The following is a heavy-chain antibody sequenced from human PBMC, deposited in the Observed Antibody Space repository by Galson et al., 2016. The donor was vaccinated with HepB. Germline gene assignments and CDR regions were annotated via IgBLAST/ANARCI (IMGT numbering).Heavy chain of an antibody. V-gene: IGHV4-34*01. D-gene: IGHD6-19*01. Sequence: SETLSLTCAVYGGSFSGYYWSWIRQPPGKGLEWIGEINHSGSTNYNPSLKSRVTISADTSKNQFSLKLNSVTAADTAVYYCARGGRGSGWGMYNWFDPWGQGTLVTVSS. CDR2: INHSGST. J-gene: IGHJ5*02. CDR1: GGSFSGYY. CDR3: ARGGRGSGWGMYNWFDP.